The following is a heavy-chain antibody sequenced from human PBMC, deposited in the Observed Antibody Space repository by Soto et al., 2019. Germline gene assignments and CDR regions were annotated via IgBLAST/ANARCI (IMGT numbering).Heavy chain of an antibody. CDR2: IYHSGST. V-gene: IGHV4-4*02. J-gene: IGHJ6*02. CDR3: ARVVGGYYYVMDV. D-gene: IGHD2-2*01. CDR1: GGSISSSNW. Sequence: QVQLQESGPGLVKPSGSLSLTCAVSGGSISSSNWWSSVRQPTGKGPEWIGEIYHSGSTNYNPSLKSRVLISVHKSTQLYSLKLTLVTAAATAVYFWARVVGGYYYVMDVWGQGTTVTVSS.